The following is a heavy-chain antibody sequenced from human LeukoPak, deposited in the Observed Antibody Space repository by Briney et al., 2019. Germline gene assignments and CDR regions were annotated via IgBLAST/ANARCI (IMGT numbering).Heavy chain of an antibody. Sequence: SETLSLTCSVSGGSISGGSYYWSWIRQPAGKGLEWVGRIYSSGSTNYNPSLKSRVTMSVDTSKNQFSLKVSSVIAADTAVYYCARGSMAASGAKWFDPWGQGTLVTVSS. D-gene: IGHD6-13*01. CDR1: GGSISGGSYY. V-gene: IGHV4-61*02. J-gene: IGHJ5*02. CDR2: IYSSGST. CDR3: ARGSMAASGAKWFDP.